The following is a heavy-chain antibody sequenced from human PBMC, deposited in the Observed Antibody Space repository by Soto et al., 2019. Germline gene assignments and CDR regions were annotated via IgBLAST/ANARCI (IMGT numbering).Heavy chain of an antibody. V-gene: IGHV3-7*03. CDR3: ARVGTRFLASQRFDP. J-gene: IGHJ5*02. Sequence: GGSLRLSCAASGFTFSSYWMSWVRQAPGKGLEWVANIKQDGSEKYYVDSVKGRFTISRDNAKNSLYLQMNSLRAEDPAVYYCARVGTRFLASQRFDPWGQGTLVTVSS. CDR2: IKQDGSEK. CDR1: GFTFSSYW. D-gene: IGHD3-3*01.